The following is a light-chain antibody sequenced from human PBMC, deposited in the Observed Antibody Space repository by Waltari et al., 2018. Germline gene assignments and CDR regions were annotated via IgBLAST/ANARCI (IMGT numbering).Light chain of an antibody. J-gene: IGLJ3*02. CDR1: SSDVGGYNF. CDR3: WSYVGGNTYWV. V-gene: IGLV2-11*01. CDR2: EVN. Sequence: QSALAQPRSMSGSPGQSVAISCTGTSSDVGGYNFVSWYQQHPDKAPKLIIYEVNKRPSGVPDRFSGSKSGNTASLTISGLQAEDEAHYYCWSYVGGNTYWVFGGGTKLTVL.